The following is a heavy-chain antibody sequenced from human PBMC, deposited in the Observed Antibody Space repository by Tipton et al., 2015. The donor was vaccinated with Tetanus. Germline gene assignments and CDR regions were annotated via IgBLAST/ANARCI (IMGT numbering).Heavy chain of an antibody. V-gene: IGHV4-31*03. CDR2: IYNSGST. Sequence: TLSLTCTVSGGSISSGGYYWSWIRQHPGKGLEWIGDIYNSGSTYYNPSLKSRVTISVDTSKNQFSLKLNSVTAADTAVYYCARDQAGGARGWNSFDYWGQGSLVTVSS. CDR1: GGSISSGGYY. D-gene: IGHD1-26*01. CDR3: ARDQAGGARGWNSFDY. J-gene: IGHJ4*02.